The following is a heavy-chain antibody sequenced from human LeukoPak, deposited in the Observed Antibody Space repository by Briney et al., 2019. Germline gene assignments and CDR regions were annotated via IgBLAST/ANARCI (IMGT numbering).Heavy chain of an antibody. Sequence: GGSLRLSCAASGFTFSNYGMHWVRQAPGMGLEWVAFIRYDGSNKYYADSVKGRFTISRDNSKNTLYLQMNSLRAEDTAVYYCAKASDPYSSSWYYWYFDLWGRGTLVTVSS. J-gene: IGHJ2*01. CDR1: GFTFSNYG. CDR3: AKASDPYSSSWYYWYFDL. CDR2: IRYDGSNK. D-gene: IGHD6-13*01. V-gene: IGHV3-30*02.